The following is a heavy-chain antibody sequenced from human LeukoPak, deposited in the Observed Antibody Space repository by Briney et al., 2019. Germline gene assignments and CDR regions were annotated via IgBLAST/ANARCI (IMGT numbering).Heavy chain of an antibody. J-gene: IGHJ4*02. CDR2: IIGSGGTT. CDR3: PKDRARYGRGWPGLDY. V-gene: IGHV3-23*01. CDR1: GFSFSNYG. Sequence: GGSLRLSCAASGFSFSNYGMNWVRQAPGKGLEWVSGIIGSGGTTYYADSVKGRFTISRDNSKNTLYLQMNSPRAEDTAAYYCPKDRARYGRGWPGLDYWGQGTLVSVSS. D-gene: IGHD6-19*01.